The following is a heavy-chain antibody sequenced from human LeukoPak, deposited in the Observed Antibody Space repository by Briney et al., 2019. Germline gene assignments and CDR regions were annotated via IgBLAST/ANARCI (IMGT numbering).Heavy chain of an antibody. CDR3: ARERGDYYDSTGYYRGDFDY. CDR2: INPNSGGT. D-gene: IGHD3-22*01. Sequence: ASVKVSCNASGYTFTGYYMHWVRQAPGQGLEWMGWINPNSGGTNYAQKFQGWVTMTRDTSISTAYMELSRLRSDDTAVYYCARERGDYYDSTGYYRGDFDYWRQGTLVTVSS. J-gene: IGHJ4*02. V-gene: IGHV1-2*04. CDR1: GYTFTGYY.